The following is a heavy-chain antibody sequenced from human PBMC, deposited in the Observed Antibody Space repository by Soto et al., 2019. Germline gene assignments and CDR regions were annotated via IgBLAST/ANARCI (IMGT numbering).Heavy chain of an antibody. Sequence: SETLSLTCSVSGYSISSGYYWAWIRQPPGKGLEWIGSIYHSGNTKFNPSLKSRLTMSVDTSSNHFSLRLRSVIAADTAAYYCGRAGVESIPTFGVVAPSGMDVRGQGTTVTVS. D-gene: IGHD3-3*01. CDR1: GYSISSGYY. V-gene: IGHV4-38-2*02. CDR2: IYHSGNT. CDR3: GRAGVESIPTFGVVAPSGMDV. J-gene: IGHJ6*02.